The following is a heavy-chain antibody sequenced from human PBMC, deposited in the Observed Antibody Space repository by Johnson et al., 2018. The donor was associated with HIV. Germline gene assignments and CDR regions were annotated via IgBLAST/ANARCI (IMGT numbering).Heavy chain of an antibody. J-gene: IGHJ3*02. Sequence: VQLVESGGGVVQPGGSLRLSCAASGFTFSSYWMSWVRQAPGKGLEWVANIKQDGSEKYYVDSVKGRFTISRENAKDSLYLQMNSLRAGDTAVYYCARIAARGAFDIWGQGTMVTVSS. CDR3: ARIAARGAFDI. CDR2: IKQDGSEK. V-gene: IGHV3-7*01. D-gene: IGHD6-13*01. CDR1: GFTFSSYW.